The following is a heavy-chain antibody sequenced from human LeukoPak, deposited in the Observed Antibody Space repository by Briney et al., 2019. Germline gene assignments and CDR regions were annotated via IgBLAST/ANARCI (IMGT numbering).Heavy chain of an antibody. CDR1: GFTVSSNY. D-gene: IGHD6-19*01. CDR3: ATSAVAGSGDAFDI. V-gene: IGHV3-53*01. CDR2: IYSGGST. Sequence: PGGSLRLSCAASGFTVSSNYMSWVRQAPGKGLEWVSVIYSGGSTYYADSVKGRFTISRDNSKNTLYLQMNSLRAEDTAVYYCATSAVAGSGDAFDIWGQGTTVTVSS. J-gene: IGHJ3*02.